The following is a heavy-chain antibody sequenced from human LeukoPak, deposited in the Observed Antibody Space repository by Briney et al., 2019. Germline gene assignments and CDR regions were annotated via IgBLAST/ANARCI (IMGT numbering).Heavy chain of an antibody. V-gene: IGHV4-31*03. J-gene: IGHJ3*02. CDR1: GGSISSGGYY. Sequence: SETLSLTCTVSGGSISSGGYYWSWIRQHPGTGLEWIGYIYYSGSTYYNPSLKSRVTTSVDTSKNQFSLKLGSVTAADTAVYYCARELGRREAFDIWGQGTMVTVSS. CDR2: IYYSGST. CDR3: ARELGRREAFDI.